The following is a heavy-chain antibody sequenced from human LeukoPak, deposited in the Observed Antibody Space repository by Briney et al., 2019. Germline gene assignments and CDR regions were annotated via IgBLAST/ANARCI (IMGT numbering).Heavy chain of an antibody. Sequence: WGSLRLSCAGSGFTHSNYWMHLMRQAPGKGPVCLSRFNFGGTTTTFADSVKDRFTIYRDNAKKTLYLQVNNLRDDDTGGYDFARDLNWNEVDYWGQGTLVTVSS. CDR2: FNFGGTTT. J-gene: IGHJ4*02. D-gene: IGHD1-1*01. V-gene: IGHV3-74*01. CDR1: GFTHSNYW. CDR3: ARDLNWNEVDY.